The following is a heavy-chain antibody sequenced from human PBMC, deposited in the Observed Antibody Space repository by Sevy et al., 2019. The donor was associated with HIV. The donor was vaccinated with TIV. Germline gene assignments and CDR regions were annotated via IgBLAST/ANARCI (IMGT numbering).Heavy chain of an antibody. CDR1: GFTFSSYD. J-gene: IGHJ6*02. Sequence: GGSLRLSCAASGFTFSSYDMHWVRQGTGKGLEWVSAIGTAGDTYYPGSVKGRFTISRENAKNSLYLQMNSLRAGDTAVYFCARAPSIAVAGYYGMDVWGQGTTVTVS. V-gene: IGHV3-13*01. D-gene: IGHD6-19*01. CDR3: ARAPSIAVAGYYGMDV. CDR2: IGTAGDT.